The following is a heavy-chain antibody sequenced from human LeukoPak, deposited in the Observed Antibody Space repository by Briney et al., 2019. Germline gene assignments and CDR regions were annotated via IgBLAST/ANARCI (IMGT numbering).Heavy chain of an antibody. CDR1: GGSISSGGYY. CDR3: ARVMVRGVPNWFDS. CDR2: IYHSGST. D-gene: IGHD3-10*01. J-gene: IGHJ5*01. Sequence: SETLSLTCTVSGGSISSGGYYWSWIRQPSGKGLEWIGYIYHSGSTYYNPSLKSRVTISVDRSKNQFSLKLSSVTAADTAVYYCARVMVRGVPNWFDSWGQGTLVTVSS. V-gene: IGHV4-30-2*01.